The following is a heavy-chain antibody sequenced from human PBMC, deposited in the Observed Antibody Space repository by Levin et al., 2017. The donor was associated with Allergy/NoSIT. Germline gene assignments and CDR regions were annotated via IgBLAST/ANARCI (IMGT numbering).Heavy chain of an antibody. D-gene: IGHD2-15*01. Sequence: PSETLSLTCTVSGGSISSGSYYWSWIRQPAGKGLEWIGRIYTSGSTNYNPSLKSRVTISVDTSKNQFSLKLSSVTAADTAVYYCARDRWPNCSGGSCYSNDAFDIWGQGTMVTVSS. J-gene: IGHJ3*02. CDR2: IYTSGST. CDR1: GGSISSGSYY. CDR3: ARDRWPNCSGGSCYSNDAFDI. V-gene: IGHV4-61*02.